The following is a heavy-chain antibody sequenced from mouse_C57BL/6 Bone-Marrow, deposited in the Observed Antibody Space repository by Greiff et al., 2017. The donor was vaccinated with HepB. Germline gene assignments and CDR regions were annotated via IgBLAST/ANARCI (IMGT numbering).Heavy chain of an antibody. D-gene: IGHD1-1*01. Sequence: VQLQESGPGLVQPSQSLSITCTVSGFSLSSYGVHWVRQSPGKGLEWLGVIWICGITDYNSAFMSRLSITKDNSKSQVFFKMNSLQADDTAIYYCAKTVITTVKDPWYFDVWGTETTVTVSS. CDR2: IWICGIT. CDR1: GFSLSSYG. V-gene: IGHV2-5*01. CDR3: AKTVITTVKDPWYFDV. J-gene: IGHJ1*03.